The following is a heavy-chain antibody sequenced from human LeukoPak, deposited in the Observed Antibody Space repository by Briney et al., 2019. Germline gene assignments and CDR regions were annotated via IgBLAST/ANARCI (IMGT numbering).Heavy chain of an antibody. Sequence: GASVKVSCKASGYIFSDYYIHWVRQAPGQGLEWMGWINPKSGDTNYAQKFQGRVTMTRDTSITTSYMELSRLRSEDTAVYYCARRGSSSSEYFQRSGQGTLVTVSS. CDR2: INPKSGDT. J-gene: IGHJ1*01. CDR3: ARRGSSSSEYFQR. V-gene: IGHV1-2*02. CDR1: GYIFSDYY. D-gene: IGHD6-6*01.